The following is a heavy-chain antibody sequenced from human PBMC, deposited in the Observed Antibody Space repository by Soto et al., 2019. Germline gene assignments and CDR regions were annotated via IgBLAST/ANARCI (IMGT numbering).Heavy chain of an antibody. Sequence: QLQLQESGPGLVKPSETLSLTCTVSGVSISSSSYYWGWLRQPPGKGLEWIGSIYYSGSTYYNPSLKTRVTISVDTYKHQFSLKLSSVTAADTAVYYCASPKIAFYNWFDPGGQGTLVTVSS. V-gene: IGHV4-39*01. J-gene: IGHJ5*02. CDR3: ASPKIAFYNWFDP. CDR1: GVSISSSSYY. CDR2: IYYSGST. D-gene: IGHD3-3*02.